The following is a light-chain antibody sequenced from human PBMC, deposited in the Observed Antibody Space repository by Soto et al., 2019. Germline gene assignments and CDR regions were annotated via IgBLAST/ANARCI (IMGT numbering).Light chain of an antibody. V-gene: IGLV2-14*01. Sequence: QSVLTQPASVSGSPGQSITISCTGTRSDVGGYNYVSWYQQHPGEAPKLLIYDVTVRPSGVSNRFSGSKSGNTASLTISGLQAEDEADYYCSSYTSSNTLVIGGGTQLTVL. J-gene: IGLJ3*02. CDR1: RSDVGGYNY. CDR3: SSYTSSNTLV. CDR2: DVT.